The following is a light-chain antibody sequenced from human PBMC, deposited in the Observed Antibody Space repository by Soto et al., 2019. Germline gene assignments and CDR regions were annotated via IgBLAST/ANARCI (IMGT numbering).Light chain of an antibody. CDR3: TSYTPTGAFV. V-gene: IGLV2-14*01. CDR1: NTDVGGYNY. CDR2: EVR. Sequence: QSALTQPASVSGSPGQSITVSCTGTNTDVGGYNYVSWYQHRPGKAPRLMIYEVRNRLSGVSNRFSGSKSGNTASLTISGLQSEYEADYYCTSYTPTGAFVFGSGTKVT. J-gene: IGLJ6*01.